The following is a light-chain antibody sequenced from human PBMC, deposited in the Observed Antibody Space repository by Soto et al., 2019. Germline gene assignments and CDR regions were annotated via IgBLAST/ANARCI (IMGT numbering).Light chain of an antibody. CDR2: GAS. Sequence: EIIMTHSPATLSVSPGERATLSCKASQRIGSNLAWYQQKPGQAPRLLIYGASSRATGFPARFSGSGSGTEFTLTISSLQSEDFAVYYCQQYKNWPPWTFGQGTKVEMK. CDR3: QQYKNWPPWT. J-gene: IGKJ1*01. CDR1: QRIGSN. V-gene: IGKV3-15*01.